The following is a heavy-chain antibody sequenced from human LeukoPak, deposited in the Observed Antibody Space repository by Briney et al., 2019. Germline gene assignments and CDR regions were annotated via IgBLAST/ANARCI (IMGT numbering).Heavy chain of an antibody. Sequence: ASVKVSCKASGYTFTSYDINWVRPATGQGLEWMGWMSPNSGNTGYAQKFQGRVTMTRNTSISTAHMELSSLRSEDTAVYYCARWKSSVPASPRGGFQPWGPGTLVTVSS. CDR3: ARWKSSVPASPRGGFQP. D-gene: IGHD1-1*01. CDR1: GYTFTSYD. J-gene: IGHJ1*01. V-gene: IGHV1-8*01. CDR2: MSPNSGNT.